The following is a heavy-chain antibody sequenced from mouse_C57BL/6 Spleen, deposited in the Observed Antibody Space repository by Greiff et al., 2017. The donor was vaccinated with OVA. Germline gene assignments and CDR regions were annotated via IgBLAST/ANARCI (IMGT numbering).Heavy chain of an antibody. CDR2: IWSDGST. V-gene: IGHV2-6-1*01. J-gene: IGHJ4*01. CDR3: ARHGRDGYYYAMDY. Sequence: VKLVESGPGLVAPSQSLSITCTVSGFSLTSYGVHWVRQPPGKGLEWLVVIWSDGSTTYNSALNSRLSISKDNSKSQVFLKMNSLQTDDTAMYYCARHGRDGYYYAMDYWGQGTSVTVSS. D-gene: IGHD2-3*01. CDR1: GFSLTSYG.